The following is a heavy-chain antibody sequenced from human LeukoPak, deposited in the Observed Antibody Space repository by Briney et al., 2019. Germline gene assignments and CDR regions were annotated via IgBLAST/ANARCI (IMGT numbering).Heavy chain of an antibody. CDR1: GGTFSSYA. CDR2: IIPIFGTA. D-gene: IGHD3-10*01. V-gene: IGHV1-69*05. J-gene: IGHJ4*02. Sequence: SVKVSCKASGGTFSSYAISWVGQAPGQGLEWMGGIIPIFGTANYAQKLQGRVTITTDESTSTAYLELSSLRSEDTAVYYCAREPYGSGSYYTVLDYWGQGTLVTVSS. CDR3: AREPYGSGSYYTVLDY.